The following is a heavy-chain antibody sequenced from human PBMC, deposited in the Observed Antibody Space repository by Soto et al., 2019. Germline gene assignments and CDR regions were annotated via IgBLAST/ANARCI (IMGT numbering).Heavy chain of an antibody. Sequence: SVKVSCKASGGTFSSYAISWVRQAPGQGLEWMGGIIPIFGTANYAQKFQGRVTITADESTSTAYMELSSLRSEDTAVYYCAREIGYYTGDWFDPWGQGTLVTVSS. CDR2: IIPIFGTA. CDR1: GGTFSSYA. D-gene: IGHD3-3*01. CDR3: AREIGYYTGDWFDP. V-gene: IGHV1-69*13. J-gene: IGHJ5*02.